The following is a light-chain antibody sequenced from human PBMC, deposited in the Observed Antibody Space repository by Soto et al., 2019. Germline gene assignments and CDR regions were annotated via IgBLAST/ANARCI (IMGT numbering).Light chain of an antibody. J-gene: IGKJ5*01. V-gene: IGKV3-20*01. Sequence: EFVLTQSPGTLSLSPGERATLSCRASQSVTNSFLAWYQQKPGQAPRLLIYGASSRPTGIPDRFSGSGSGTDFTLTISRLEPEDFAVYYCQQYGSSSTFGQGTRLEI. CDR2: GAS. CDR1: QSVTNSF. CDR3: QQYGSSST.